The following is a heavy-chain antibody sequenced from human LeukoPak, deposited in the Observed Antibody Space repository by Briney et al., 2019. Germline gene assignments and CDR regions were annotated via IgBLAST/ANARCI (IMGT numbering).Heavy chain of an antibody. D-gene: IGHD5-18*01. J-gene: IGHJ4*02. CDR2: IHSDGSST. Sequence: GGSLRLSCAASGFTFSSTWMHWFRQAPGKGPVWVSRIHSDGSSTIYADSVKGRFTISRDNAKNSLYLQMNSLRAEDTAVYSCARDKTRGLGYSYSKSGNYFDYWGQGTLVTVSS. CDR1: GFTFSSTW. CDR3: ARDKTRGLGYSYSKSGNYFDY. V-gene: IGHV3-74*01.